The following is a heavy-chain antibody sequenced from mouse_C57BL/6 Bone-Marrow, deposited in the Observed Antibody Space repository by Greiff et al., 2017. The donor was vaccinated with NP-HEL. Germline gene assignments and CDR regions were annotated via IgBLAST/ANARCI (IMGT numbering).Heavy chain of an antibody. V-gene: IGHV3-6*01. CDR3: ANIYDGYLYYFDY. J-gene: IGHJ2*01. CDR2: ISYDGSN. CDR1: GYSITSGYY. D-gene: IGHD2-3*01. Sequence: EVKLMESGPGLVKPSQSLSLTCSVTGYSITSGYYWNWIRQFPGNKLEWMGYISYDGSNNYNPSLKNRISITRDTSKNQFFLKLNSVTTEDTATYYCANIYDGYLYYFDYWGQGTTLTVSS.